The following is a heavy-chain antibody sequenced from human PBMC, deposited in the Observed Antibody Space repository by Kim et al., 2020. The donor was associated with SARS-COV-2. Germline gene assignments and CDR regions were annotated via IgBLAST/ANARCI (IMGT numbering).Heavy chain of an antibody. CDR3: AREVWRAIDIVVEPAAPFDY. D-gene: IGHD2-2*01. CDR2: IYHSENT. Sequence: SETLSLTCTVSGYSISSGYYWGWIRQPPGKGLEWIGSIYHSENTYYNPTLKSRVLISEDTSKNQFSLKLSSVTAADTAVYYCAREVWRAIDIVVEPAAPFDYWGQGTLVTVSS. J-gene: IGHJ4*02. CDR1: GYSISSGYY. V-gene: IGHV4-38-2*02.